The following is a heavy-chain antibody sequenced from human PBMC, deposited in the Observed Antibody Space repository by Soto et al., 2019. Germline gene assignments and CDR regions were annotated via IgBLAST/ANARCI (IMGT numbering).Heavy chain of an antibody. J-gene: IGHJ6*02. Sequence: PGGSLRLSCAASGFAFNTYYMHWVRQAPGKGLEWVALIWYDGTNKYYDDSVKGRFTISRDNSKNMMFLQMNSLRAEDTAVYFCARNGGSANDYYFDMDVWGQGTTVTVSS. CDR1: GFAFNTYY. V-gene: IGHV3-33*01. CDR2: IWYDGTNK. CDR3: ARNGGSANDYYFDMDV. D-gene: IGHD2-15*01.